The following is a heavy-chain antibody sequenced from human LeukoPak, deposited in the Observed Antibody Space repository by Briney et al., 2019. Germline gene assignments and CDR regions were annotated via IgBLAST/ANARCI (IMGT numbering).Heavy chain of an antibody. D-gene: IGHD2-2*01. V-gene: IGHV3-53*01. CDR3: ARHRYCSSTSCYWLSY. J-gene: IGHJ4*02. CDR2: IYSGGST. CDR1: GFTVSSNY. Sequence: PGGSLRLSCAASGFTVSSNYMSWVRQAPGKGLEWVSVIYSGGSTYYADSVKGRFTISRDNSKNTLYLQMNSLRAEDTAVYYCARHRYCSSTSCYWLSYWGQGTLVTVSS.